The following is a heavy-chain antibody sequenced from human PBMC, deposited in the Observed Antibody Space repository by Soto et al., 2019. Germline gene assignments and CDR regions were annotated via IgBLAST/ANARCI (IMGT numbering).Heavy chain of an antibody. CDR2: ISAYNGNT. Sequence: QVQLVQYGAEVKKPGASVKVSCKASGYTFTSYGISWVRQAPGQGLDWMGWISAYNGNTNYAQKLQGRVTMTTDTSSSTAYIELRSLRSDYTAVEYCARGGSYYDVVIHGAFDIWCEGTMVTVSS. CDR3: ARGGSYYDVVIHGAFDI. CDR1: GYTFTSYG. D-gene: IGHD1-26*01. V-gene: IGHV1-18*01. J-gene: IGHJ3*02.